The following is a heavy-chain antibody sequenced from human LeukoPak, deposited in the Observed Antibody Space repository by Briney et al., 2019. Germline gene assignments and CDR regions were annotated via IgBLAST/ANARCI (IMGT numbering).Heavy chain of an antibody. CDR3: ARERITIFGVDIRDAFDI. D-gene: IGHD3-3*01. CDR1: GHTFTSYY. CDR2: INPSGGST. J-gene: IGHJ3*02. V-gene: IGHV1-46*04. Sequence: ASVKVSCKASGHTFTSYYMHWVRQAPGQGLEWMGIINPSGGSTSYAQKLQGRVTMTRDMSTSTAYMELSSLRSEDTAVYYCARERITIFGVDIRDAFDIWGQGTMVTVSS.